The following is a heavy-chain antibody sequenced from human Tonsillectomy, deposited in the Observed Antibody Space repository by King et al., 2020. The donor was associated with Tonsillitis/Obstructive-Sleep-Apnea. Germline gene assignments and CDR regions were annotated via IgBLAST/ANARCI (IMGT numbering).Heavy chain of an antibody. D-gene: IGHD2-2*01. J-gene: IGHJ6*03. Sequence: QLVQSGTEVKKPGSSMKVTCKASGGTFSSYAISWVRKAPGQGLEWMGGIIPIFGTANYAQKFQGRVTITADESTSTAYMELSSLRSEDTAVYYCARGVVVPAAINSYYMDVWGQGTTVTLSS. V-gene: IGHV1-69*01. CDR2: IIPIFGTA. CDR3: ARGVVVPAAINSYYMDV. CDR1: GGTFSSYA.